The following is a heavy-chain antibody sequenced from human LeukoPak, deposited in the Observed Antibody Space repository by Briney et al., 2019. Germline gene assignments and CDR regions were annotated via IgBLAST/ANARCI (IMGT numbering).Heavy chain of an antibody. CDR3: ARAAYCSSTSCSAFDY. D-gene: IGHD2-2*01. CDR2: IYYSGST. J-gene: IGHJ4*02. V-gene: IGHV4-59*12. CDR1: GGSISSYY. Sequence: SETLSLTCTVSGGSISSYYWSWIRQPPGKGLEWIGYIYYSGSTNYNPSLKSRVTISVDTSKNQFSLKLSSVTAADTAAYYCARAAYCSSTSCSAFDYWGQGTLVTVSS.